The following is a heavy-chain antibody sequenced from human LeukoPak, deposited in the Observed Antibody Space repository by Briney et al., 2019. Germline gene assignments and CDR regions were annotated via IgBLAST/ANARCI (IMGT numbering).Heavy chain of an antibody. J-gene: IGHJ3*02. V-gene: IGHV3-23*01. Sequence: GGSLRLSCAASGFTFSSYAMSWVRQAPGKGLEWVSAISGSGGSTYYADSVKGRFTISRDNSKNTLYLQMNSLRAEDTAVYYCAKKLSRQQLVLGAFDIWGQGTMDTVSS. CDR3: AKKLSRQQLVLGAFDI. CDR2: ISGSGGST. D-gene: IGHD6-13*01. CDR1: GFTFSSYA.